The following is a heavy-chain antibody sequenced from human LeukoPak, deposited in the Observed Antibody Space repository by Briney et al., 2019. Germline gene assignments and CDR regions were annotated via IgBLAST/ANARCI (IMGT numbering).Heavy chain of an antibody. V-gene: IGHV4-59*12. CDR2: IYYSGST. CDR1: GGSISSYY. D-gene: IGHD2-2*01. Sequence: PSETLSLTCTVSGGSISSYYWSWIRQPPGKGLEWIGYIYYSGSTNYDPSLKSRVTISVDTSKNQFSLKLSSVTAADTAVYYCASGPADYQNWFDPWGQGTLVTVSS. J-gene: IGHJ5*02. CDR3: ASGPADYQNWFDP.